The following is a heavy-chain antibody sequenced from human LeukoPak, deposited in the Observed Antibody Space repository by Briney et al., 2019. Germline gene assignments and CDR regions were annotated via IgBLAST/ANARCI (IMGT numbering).Heavy chain of an antibody. CDR1: GLTFSDYY. Sequence: GGSLRLSCAASGLTFSDYYMTWIRQAPGKGLEWVSSISGTGTTIYSADSVRGRLTVSRDNARNSLFLHMNSLRAEDTAVYYCAVQITMIVVVPYFDYWGQGTLVTVSS. J-gene: IGHJ4*02. CDR3: AVQITMIVVVPYFDY. CDR2: ISGTGTTI. D-gene: IGHD3-22*01. V-gene: IGHV3-11*04.